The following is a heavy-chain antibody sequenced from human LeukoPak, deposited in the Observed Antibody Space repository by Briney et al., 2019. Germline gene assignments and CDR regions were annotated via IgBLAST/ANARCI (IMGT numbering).Heavy chain of an antibody. CDR3: ARQDYYYYYMDV. CDR1: GYSISSGYY. Sequence: SETLSVTCAVSGYSISSGYYWAWIRRPPGKGREWIGSIYHSGSTYYNPSLKSRVTISVDTSKNQFSLKLSSVTAADTAVYYCARQDYYYYYMDVWGKGTTVTVSS. V-gene: IGHV4-38-2*01. CDR2: IYHSGST. J-gene: IGHJ6*03.